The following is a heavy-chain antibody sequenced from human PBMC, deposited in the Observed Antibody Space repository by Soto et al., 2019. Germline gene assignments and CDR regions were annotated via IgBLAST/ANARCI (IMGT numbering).Heavy chain of an antibody. CDR2: FAAEENEM. D-gene: IGHD3-22*01. J-gene: IGHJ4*02. V-gene: IGHV1-24*01. Sequence: QVQLEQSGAEVKKPGASVRVSCKVSGNTLSEVPMHWVRQAPGKGLEWVGGFAAEENEMVYAQNFQGRVTLTEDTSTDTAYMELSSLKSEDTAIYYCATVSFHYYDTSGSYYFDNWGQGTLVTVTS. CDR1: GNTLSEVP. CDR3: ATVSFHYYDTSGSYYFDN.